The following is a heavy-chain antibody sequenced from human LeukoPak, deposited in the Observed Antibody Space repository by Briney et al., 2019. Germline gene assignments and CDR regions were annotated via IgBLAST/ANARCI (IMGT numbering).Heavy chain of an antibody. CDR3: AKAKGRVTWAFDI. Sequence: GGSLRLSCAASGFSFSTYAMIWVRQAPGKGLEGVSVISGSGDTTYYADSVKGRFTISRDNSKNTLYLQMNSLRAEDTAVYYCAKAKGRVTWAFDIWGQGTMVTVSS. J-gene: IGHJ3*02. D-gene: IGHD3-10*01. CDR1: GFSFSTYA. CDR2: ISGSGDTT. V-gene: IGHV3-23*01.